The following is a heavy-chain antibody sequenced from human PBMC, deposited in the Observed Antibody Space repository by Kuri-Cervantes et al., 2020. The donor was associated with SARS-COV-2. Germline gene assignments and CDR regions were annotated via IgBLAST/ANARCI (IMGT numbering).Heavy chain of an antibody. D-gene: IGHD3-3*01. J-gene: IGHJ4*02. CDR1: GGSISSGGYS. V-gene: IGHV4-30-2*01. Sequence: SQTLSLTCAVSGGSISSGGYSWSWIRQPPGKGLEWIGYIYHSGSTYYNPSLKSRVTISVDRSKNQFSLKLSSVTAADTAVYYCARDGGWSGPSYFDYWGQGTLVTVSS. CDR2: IYHSGST. CDR3: ARDGGWSGPSYFDY.